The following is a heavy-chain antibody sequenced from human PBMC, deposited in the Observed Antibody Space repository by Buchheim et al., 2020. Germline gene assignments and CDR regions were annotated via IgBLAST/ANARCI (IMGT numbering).Heavy chain of an antibody. J-gene: IGHJ1*01. V-gene: IGHV4-39*01. Sequence: QLQLQESGPGLVKPSETLSLTCTVSGGSISSSSYYWGWIRQSPGKGLEWIGSIYYSGITYYNPSLKSRVTIAVDTSKNEFSLRLSSVTAADTAVYYCARQVAYYYGSGTLPLAGYYQQWGQGTL. CDR3: ARQVAYYYGSGTLPLAGYYQQ. CDR2: IYYSGIT. D-gene: IGHD3-10*01. CDR1: GGSISSSSYY.